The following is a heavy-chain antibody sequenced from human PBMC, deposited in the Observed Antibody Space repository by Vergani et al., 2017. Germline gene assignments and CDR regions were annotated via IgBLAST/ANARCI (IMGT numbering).Heavy chain of an antibody. J-gene: IGHJ6*02. D-gene: IGHD7-27*01. Sequence: QVQLVESGGGVVQPGRSLRLSCAASGFTFSSYGMHWVRQAPGKGLEWVAVIRYDGSNKYYADSVKGRFTISRDNSKNTLYLQMNSLRAEDTAVYYCAKDRAGDKESYYYYGMDVWGQGP. CDR1: GFTFSSYG. V-gene: IGHV3-30*02. CDR2: IRYDGSNK. CDR3: AKDRAGDKESYYYYGMDV.